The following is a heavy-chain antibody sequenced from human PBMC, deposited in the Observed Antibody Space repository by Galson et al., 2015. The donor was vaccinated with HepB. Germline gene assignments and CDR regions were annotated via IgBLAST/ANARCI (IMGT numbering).Heavy chain of an antibody. CDR1: GFTFSNYD. CDR3: AREGGYYDSSGRQNPSDY. CDR2: IWNDGSNK. V-gene: IGHV3-33*01. D-gene: IGHD3-22*01. Sequence: SLRLSCAASGFTFSNYDMHWVRQVPGKGLEWVAIIWNDGSNKYYTDSVKGRFTISRDNSKNTMYLQINSLRTDNTAVYYCAREGGYYDSSGRQNPSDYWGQGTLVTVSS. J-gene: IGHJ4*02.